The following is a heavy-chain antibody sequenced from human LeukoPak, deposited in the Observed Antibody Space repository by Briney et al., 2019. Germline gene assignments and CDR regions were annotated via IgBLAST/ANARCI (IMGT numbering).Heavy chain of an antibody. J-gene: IGHJ4*02. CDR3: AAAAPNTAGWHY. CDR2: IYPGDSDT. CDR1: GYNFPSYW. D-gene: IGHD6-13*01. V-gene: IGHV5-51*01. Sequence: GESLKISCKGSGYNFPSYWIGWVRQMPGKGLEWMGIIYPGDSDTRYSPSFQGQVTISADKSISTAFLQWASLKASDTAMYYCAAAAPNTAGWHYWGQGTLVTVSS.